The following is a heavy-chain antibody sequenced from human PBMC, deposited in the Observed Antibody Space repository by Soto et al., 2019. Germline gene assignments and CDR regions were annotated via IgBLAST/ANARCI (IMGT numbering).Heavy chain of an antibody. J-gene: IGHJ4*02. CDR3: ARTDIVVVPAGKLDY. CDR1: GDTFSSYA. Sequence: GASVKVSCKASGDTFSSYAISWVRQAPGQGLEWMGGIIPIFGTANYAQKFKGRVTITADESTSTAYMEQSSLRSEDTAMYYCARTDIVVVPAGKLDYWGQGTLVTVSS. CDR2: IIPIFGTA. D-gene: IGHD2-2*01. V-gene: IGHV1-69*13.